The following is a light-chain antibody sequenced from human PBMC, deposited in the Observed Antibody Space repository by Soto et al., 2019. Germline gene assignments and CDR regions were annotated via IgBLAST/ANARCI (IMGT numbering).Light chain of an antibody. Sequence: EIVLTQSPGTLSLSPGEGATLSCWASQSVRNNYLAWYQQKPGQAPRLLISGASNRAAGIPDRFSGSGSGTDFTLTISRLESEDFAVYYCQCYGSSPPHTFGQGTKLEIK. J-gene: IGKJ2*01. CDR3: QCYGSSPPHT. CDR2: GAS. V-gene: IGKV3-20*01. CDR1: QSVRNNY.